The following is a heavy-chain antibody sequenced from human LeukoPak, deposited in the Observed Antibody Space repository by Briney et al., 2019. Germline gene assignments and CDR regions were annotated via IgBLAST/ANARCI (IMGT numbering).Heavy chain of an antibody. V-gene: IGHV1-46*01. D-gene: IGHD3-22*01. CDR3: ARTITMIGNWFDH. CDR1: GYTFTSYY. Sequence: ASVTVSCTASGYTFTSYYMHWVRQAPGQGLEWMGIINPSGGSTSYAQKFQRRVTMTRDTSTSTVYMELSSLRSEDTAVYYCARTITMIGNWFDHWGQGTLVTVSS. J-gene: IGHJ5*02. CDR2: INPSGGST.